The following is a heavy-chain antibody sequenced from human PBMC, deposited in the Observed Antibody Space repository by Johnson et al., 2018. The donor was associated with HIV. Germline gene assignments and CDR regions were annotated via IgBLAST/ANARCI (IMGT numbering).Heavy chain of an antibody. D-gene: IGHD4-17*01. V-gene: IGHV3-9*01. J-gene: IGHJ3*02. CDR3: AKVREIGWEYYGDAFAI. Sequence: VQLVESGGGLVQPGRSLRLSCAGSGFTFDDYAMHWVRQAPGKGLEWVSSISWNSGNIDYADSVKGRFTISRDNDKNSLYLQMNSLRGEDTAFYYCAKVREIGWEYYGDAFAIWGQGTMVTVSS. CDR1: GFTFDDYA. CDR2: ISWNSGNI.